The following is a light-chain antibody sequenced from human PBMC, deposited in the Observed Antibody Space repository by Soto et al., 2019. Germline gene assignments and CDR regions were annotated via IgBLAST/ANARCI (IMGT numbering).Light chain of an antibody. V-gene: IGLV2-14*03. CDR1: SSDVGYYNY. J-gene: IGLJ1*01. CDR2: DVR. Sequence: QSALTQPASVSGSPGQSITISCTGTSSDVGYYNYVSWYQQHPGKAPKLMLYDVRNRPSGVSNRFSGSKSGNTASLTISGLQAEDEADYYCSSYTSSSTYVFGTGTKLTVL. CDR3: SSYTSSSTYV.